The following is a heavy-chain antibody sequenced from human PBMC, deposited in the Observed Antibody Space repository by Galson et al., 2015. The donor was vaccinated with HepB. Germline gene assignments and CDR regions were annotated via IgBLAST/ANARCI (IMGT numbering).Heavy chain of an antibody. CDR2: ISSSSSYI. CDR1: GFTFSSYS. J-gene: IGHJ4*02. Sequence: SLRLSCAASGFTFSSYSMNWVRQAPGKGLEWVSSISSSSSYIYYADSVKGRFTISRDNAKNSLYLQMNSLRAEDTAVYYCARGSGIAAAGFDYWGQGTLVTV. D-gene: IGHD6-13*01. CDR3: ARGSGIAAAGFDY. V-gene: IGHV3-21*01.